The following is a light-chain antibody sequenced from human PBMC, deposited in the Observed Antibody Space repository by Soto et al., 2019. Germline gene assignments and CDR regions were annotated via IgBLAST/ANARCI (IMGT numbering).Light chain of an antibody. CDR3: QQYNVWPLT. Sequence: EIVMTQSPVTLSVSPGDRATLSCRASQSVYSNLAWYQQKPGQTPKLLIYVASTWATGIPARFSGSGSGTQFTLTISSLQSEDFAVYYCQQYNVWPLTFGGGTKVEFQ. V-gene: IGKV3-15*01. CDR2: VAS. CDR1: QSVYSN. J-gene: IGKJ4*01.